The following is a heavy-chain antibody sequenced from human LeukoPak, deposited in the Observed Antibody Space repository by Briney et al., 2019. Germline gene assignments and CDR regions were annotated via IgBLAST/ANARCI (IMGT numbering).Heavy chain of an antibody. CDR3: ARLNDILTGPFDY. Sequence: GESLKIPCKGSGYSFTSYWIGWVRQMPGKGLEWMGIIYPSDSETRHSPSFQGQVTISVDKPISTAYLQWNSLKASDTAMYYCARLNDILTGPFDYWGQGTLVTVSS. CDR1: GYSFTSYW. CDR2: IYPSDSET. V-gene: IGHV5-51*01. J-gene: IGHJ4*02. D-gene: IGHD3-9*01.